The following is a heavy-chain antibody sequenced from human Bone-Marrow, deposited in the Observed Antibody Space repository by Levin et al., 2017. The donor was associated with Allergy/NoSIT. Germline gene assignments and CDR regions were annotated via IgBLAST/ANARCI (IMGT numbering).Heavy chain of an antibody. CDR3: ARDFLGRDVNYKWDYYFDF. J-gene: IGHJ4*02. Sequence: PSETLSLTCTVSGASISNYYWNWLRQPAGKGLEWIGRIDYSGTTNYNPSLKSRVTMSVDSSKNQYSLKLTSVTAADTAVYYCARDFLGRDVNYKWDYYFDFWGQGSLVTVAS. V-gene: IGHV4-4*07. D-gene: IGHD1-7*01. CDR2: IDYSGTT. CDR1: GASISNYY.